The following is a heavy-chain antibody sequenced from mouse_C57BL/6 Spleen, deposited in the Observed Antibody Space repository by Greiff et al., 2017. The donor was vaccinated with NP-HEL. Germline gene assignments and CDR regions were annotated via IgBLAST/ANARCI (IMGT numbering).Heavy chain of an antibody. D-gene: IGHD1-1*01. CDR1: GFNIKDYY. V-gene: IGHV14-1*01. CDR3: TTEGYYYGSSYYAMDY. J-gene: IGHJ4*01. Sequence: VQLQQSGAELVRPGASVKLSCTASGFNIKDYYMHWVKQRPEQGLEWIGRIDPEDGDTEYAPKFQGKATMTADKSSNTAYLQLSSLTSEDTAVYYCTTEGYYYGSSYYAMDYWGQGTSVTVSS. CDR2: IDPEDGDT.